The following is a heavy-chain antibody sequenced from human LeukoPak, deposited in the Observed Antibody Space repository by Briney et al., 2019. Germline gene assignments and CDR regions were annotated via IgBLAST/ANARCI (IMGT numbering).Heavy chain of an antibody. CDR1: GFTFSSYA. V-gene: IGHV3-21*01. CDR2: ISSSSSYI. Sequence: GGSLRLSCAASGFTFSSYAMSWVRQAPGKGLEWVSSISSSSSYIYYADSVKGRFTISRDNAKNSLYLQMNSLRAEDTAVYYCARDDGSGSTLDYWGQGTLVTVSS. D-gene: IGHD3-10*01. CDR3: ARDDGSGSTLDY. J-gene: IGHJ4*02.